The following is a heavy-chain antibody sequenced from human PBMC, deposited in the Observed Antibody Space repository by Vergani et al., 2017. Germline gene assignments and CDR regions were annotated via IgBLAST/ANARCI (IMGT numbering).Heavy chain of an antibody. Sequence: QLQLQESGPGLVKPSETLSLTCTVSGGSISSSTSYYWTWVRQSPGKGLEFICLISYNGNTYYDPSLKSRVTMSVDTSKNQFSLELTSVTAADTSEYYCVRQGYAYGYFDSWGHGILVTVSS. V-gene: IGHV4-39*01. D-gene: IGHD5-18*01. CDR3: VRQGYAYGYFDS. CDR2: ISYNGNT. CDR1: GGSISSSTSYY. J-gene: IGHJ4*01.